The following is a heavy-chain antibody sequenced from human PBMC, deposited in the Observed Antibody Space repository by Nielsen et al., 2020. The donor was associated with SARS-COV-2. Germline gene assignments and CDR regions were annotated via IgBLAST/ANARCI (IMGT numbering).Heavy chain of an antibody. J-gene: IGHJ6*02. V-gene: IGHV3-30*18. CDR2: ISYDGSNK. Sequence: LSLTCAASGFTFSSYGMHWVRQAPGKGLEWVAVISYDGSNKYYADSVKGRFTISRDNSKNTLYLQMNSLRAEDTAVYYCAKGPLSGIYGMDVWGQGTTVTVSS. CDR3: AKGPLSGIYGMDV. CDR1: GFTFSSYG. D-gene: IGHD3-10*01.